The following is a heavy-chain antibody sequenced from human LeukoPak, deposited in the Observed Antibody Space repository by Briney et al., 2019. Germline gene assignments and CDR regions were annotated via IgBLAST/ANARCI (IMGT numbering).Heavy chain of an antibody. CDR2: IYISGST. V-gene: IGHV4-61*09. D-gene: IGHD3-3*01. Sequence: SETLSLTCTVSGGSISSGNYYWGWIRQPAGKGLEWIGHIYISGSTNYNPSLKSRVTISVDTSKNQFSLKLSSVTAADTAVCYCAREGYDSLWGQGTLVTVSS. CDR3: AREGYDSL. CDR1: GGSISSGNYY. J-gene: IGHJ4*02.